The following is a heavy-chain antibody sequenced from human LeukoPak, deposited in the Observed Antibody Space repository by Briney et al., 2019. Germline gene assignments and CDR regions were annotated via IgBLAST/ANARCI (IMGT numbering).Heavy chain of an antibody. CDR3: VRDDCAADACYPGGY. CDR2: INAGNGDT. D-gene: IGHD2-21*02. Sequence: ASLKDSCKASGYTFTNYVVHSVRQTPGQRPEWMGYINAGNGDTKYSKNFQNRVTITRDTSASTAYMEVSSLTSEDTALYSCVRDDCAADACYPGGYWGQGTLVTVSS. V-gene: IGHV1-3*01. J-gene: IGHJ4*02. CDR1: GYTFTNYV.